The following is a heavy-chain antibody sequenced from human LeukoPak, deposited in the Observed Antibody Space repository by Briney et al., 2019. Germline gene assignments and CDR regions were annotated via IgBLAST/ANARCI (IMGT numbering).Heavy chain of an antibody. CDR2: VSYEGSNK. J-gene: IGHJ4*02. CDR3: ARDGYYYDSSGYYPYYFDY. D-gene: IGHD3-22*01. Sequence: GRSLRLSCAPSGLTFSIYATHWVPPAPDKGLERVAGVSYEGSNKYYADSVKGRFTISRDNSKNTLYLQMNSLRAEDTAVYYCARDGYYYDSSGYYPYYFDYWGQGTLVTVSS. CDR1: GLTFSIYA. V-gene: IGHV3-30-3*01.